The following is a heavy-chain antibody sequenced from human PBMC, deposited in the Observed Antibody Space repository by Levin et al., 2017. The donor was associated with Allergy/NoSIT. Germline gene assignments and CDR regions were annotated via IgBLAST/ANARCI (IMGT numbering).Heavy chain of an antibody. V-gene: IGHV2-5*02. CDR2: AYWDGDK. CDR1: GFSLATRGVG. J-gene: IGHJ3*02. D-gene: IGHD3-16*02. Sequence: SGPTLVKPTQTLTLTCTFSGFSLATRGVGVAWIRQPPGKALEWLAVAYWDGDKRYSPSLRNRLTVTKDTSANQVVLTLTNMDPVDTATYYCVLRVITYGGVIGDEAFDIWGLGTTVAVSS. CDR3: VLRVITYGGVIGDEAFDI.